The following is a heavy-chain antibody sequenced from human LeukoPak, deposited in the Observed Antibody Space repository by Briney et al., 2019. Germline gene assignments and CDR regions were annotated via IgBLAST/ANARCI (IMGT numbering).Heavy chain of an antibody. D-gene: IGHD2-8*02. Sequence: SETLSLTCSVSVGSITNYYWRWIRQSPGRGLEWIGFIYNTGRTNYNPSLQSRVTMSIDTSKNQFSLKLSSVTAADTAVYYCARQGVLAIDYWGQGTLVTVSS. CDR1: VGSITNYY. J-gene: IGHJ4*02. CDR3: ARQGVLAIDY. V-gene: IGHV4-59*08. CDR2: IYNTGRT.